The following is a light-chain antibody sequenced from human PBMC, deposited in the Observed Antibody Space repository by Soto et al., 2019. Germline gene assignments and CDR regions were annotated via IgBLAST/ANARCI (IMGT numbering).Light chain of an antibody. CDR1: QGISSA. J-gene: IGKJ3*01. CDR3: QQFNSYQRAFT. Sequence: AIQLTQSPSSLSASVGDRVTITCRASQGISSALAWYQQKPGKAPKLLIYDASSLESGVPSRFSGSGSGTHFTLTISSLQPEDFATYYCQQFNSYQRAFTFGPGTKVDIK. V-gene: IGKV1-13*02. CDR2: DAS.